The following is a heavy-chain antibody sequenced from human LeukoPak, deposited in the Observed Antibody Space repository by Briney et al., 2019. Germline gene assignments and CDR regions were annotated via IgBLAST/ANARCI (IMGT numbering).Heavy chain of an antibody. V-gene: IGHV3-48*01. Sequence: GGSLRLSCAASGFTFSSYRMNWLRQAPGKGLEWVSFISVSSGSIYYADSVKGRFTISRDNAKNSLYLQRNSLRAEDTAVYYCASGGSTTGTTSGVFDIWGQGTMVTVSS. J-gene: IGHJ3*02. CDR3: ASGGSTTGTTSGVFDI. CDR2: ISVSSGSI. CDR1: GFTFSSYR. D-gene: IGHD1-1*01.